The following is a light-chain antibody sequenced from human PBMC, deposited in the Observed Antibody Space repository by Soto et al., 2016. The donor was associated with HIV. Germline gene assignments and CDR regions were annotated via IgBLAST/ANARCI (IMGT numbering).Light chain of an antibody. Sequence: DIQMTQSPSSLSASVGGRVTITCRASQSISSYLNWYQQKPGNAPKLLIYAASSLQSGVPSRFSGSGSGTDFTLTISSLQPEDFATYYCQQSYSTPPNTFGQGTKLEIK. CDR2: AAS. V-gene: IGKV1-39*01. CDR1: QSISSY. J-gene: IGKJ2*01. CDR3: QQSYSTPPNT.